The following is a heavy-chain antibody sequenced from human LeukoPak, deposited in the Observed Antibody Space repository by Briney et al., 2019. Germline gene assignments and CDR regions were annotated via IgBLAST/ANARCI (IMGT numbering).Heavy chain of an antibody. J-gene: IGHJ5*02. CDR3: AKDGGQYSSGPEFDP. V-gene: IGHV3-23*01. CDR2: ISGGGERA. CDR1: GNVFSNTA. D-gene: IGHD6-19*01. Sequence: GGSLRLSCAASGNVFSNTAMNWARQSPGRGLEWVSAISGGGERAFYADSVKGRFTISRDNSKNMLYLQMNSLRADDTAIYYCAKDGGQYSSGPEFDPRGQGALVTVSS.